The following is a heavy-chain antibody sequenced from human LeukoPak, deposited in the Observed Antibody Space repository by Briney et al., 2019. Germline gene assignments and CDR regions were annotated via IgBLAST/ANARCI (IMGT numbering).Heavy chain of an antibody. V-gene: IGHV3-21*01. CDR1: GFTFSTYA. Sequence: GGSLRLSCAASGFTFSTYAMSWVRQAPGKGLEWVSSISSSSGYIYYADSLKGRFTISRDNAKNSLYLQMNSLRAEDTALYYCARGTPTTRDFDSWGQGTLVTVSS. D-gene: IGHD4-11*01. CDR2: ISSSSGYI. J-gene: IGHJ4*02. CDR3: ARGTPTTRDFDS.